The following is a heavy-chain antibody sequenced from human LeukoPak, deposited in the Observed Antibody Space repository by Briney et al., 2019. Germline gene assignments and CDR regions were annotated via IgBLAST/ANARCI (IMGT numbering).Heavy chain of an antibody. D-gene: IGHD4-17*01. CDR3: ARSDLYGDYPPGNY. CDR1: GGSISTYY. CDR2: IYYRGRT. V-gene: IGHV4-59*01. Sequence: SETLSLTCTVSGGSISTYYWNWIRQPPWKGLEGIGYIYYRGRTNYNPSLKSRVSISIDTSKNPSSLKLSSVTAADTAFYYCARSDLYGDYPPGNYWGQGTLVAVSS. J-gene: IGHJ4*02.